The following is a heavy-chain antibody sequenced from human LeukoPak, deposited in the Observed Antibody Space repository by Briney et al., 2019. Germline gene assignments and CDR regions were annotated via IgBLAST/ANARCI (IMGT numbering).Heavy chain of an antibody. Sequence: PGGSLRLSCAASGFTVSSNYMSWVRQAPGKGLEWVSVIYSGGSTYYADSVKGRFTISRDYSKNTLYLQMNSLRAEDTAVYYCARVPSYYYDSSGYYPYYFDYWGQGTLVTVSS. CDR1: GFTVSSNY. V-gene: IGHV3-53*01. CDR3: ARVPSYYYDSSGYYPYYFDY. J-gene: IGHJ4*02. D-gene: IGHD3-22*01. CDR2: IYSGGST.